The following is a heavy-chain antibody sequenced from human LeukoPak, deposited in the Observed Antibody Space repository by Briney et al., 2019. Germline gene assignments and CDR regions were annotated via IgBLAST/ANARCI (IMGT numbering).Heavy chain of an antibody. D-gene: IGHD3-22*01. CDR3: ARLNYYDSSADY. CDR1: GYSFTSYW. V-gene: IGHV5-10-1*04. Sequence: GESLKISCKGSGYSFTSYWISWVRQMPGKGLEWMGRIDPSDSYTNYSPSFQGQVTISADKSISTAYLQWSSLKASDTAMYYRARLNYYDSSADYWGQGTLVTVSS. CDR2: IDPSDSYT. J-gene: IGHJ4*02.